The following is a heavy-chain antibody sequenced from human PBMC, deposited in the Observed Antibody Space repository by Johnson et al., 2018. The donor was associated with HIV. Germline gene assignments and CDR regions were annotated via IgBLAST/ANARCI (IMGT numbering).Heavy chain of an antibody. CDR2: ISYDGSNK. D-gene: IGHD1-1*01. V-gene: IGHV3-30-3*01. CDR1: GFTFSSYA. Sequence: QVQLVESGGGVVQPGRSLRLSCAVSGFTFSSYAMHWVRQAPGEGLEWVAVISYDGSNKYYADSVKGRFTISRDNSKNTLYLQMNSLRPEDTAVYYCARGGIIHDAFDIWGQGTMVTVSS. J-gene: IGHJ3*02. CDR3: ARGGIIHDAFDI.